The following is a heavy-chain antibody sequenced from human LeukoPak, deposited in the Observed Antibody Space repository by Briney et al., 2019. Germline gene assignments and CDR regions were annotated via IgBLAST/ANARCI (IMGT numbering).Heavy chain of an antibody. Sequence: SVKVSCKASGYTFTTYPMNWVRQAPGQGLEWMGGIIPIFGTANYAQKFQGRVTITADESTSTAYMELSSLRSEDTAVYYCARGPYSSGYYGPTFDYWGQGTLVTVSS. V-gene: IGHV1-69*13. D-gene: IGHD3-22*01. J-gene: IGHJ4*02. CDR2: IIPIFGTA. CDR1: GYTFTTYP. CDR3: ARGPYSSGYYGPTFDY.